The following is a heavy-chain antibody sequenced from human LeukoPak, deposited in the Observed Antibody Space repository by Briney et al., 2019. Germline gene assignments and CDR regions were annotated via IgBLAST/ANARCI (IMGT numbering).Heavy chain of an antibody. D-gene: IGHD3-22*01. CDR2: VSSSGAGT. CDR3: VKGSSDSRPYYFDS. CDR1: GFSFNTYV. J-gene: IGHJ4*02. V-gene: IGHV3-23*01. Sequence: PGGSLRLSCATSGFSFNTYVMIWVRQAPGRGLEWISAVSSSGAGTYYADSVKGRFTISRDNSKSTLYLQMNSLRAEDTAVYYCVKGSSDSRPYYFDSWGQGTLVTVSS.